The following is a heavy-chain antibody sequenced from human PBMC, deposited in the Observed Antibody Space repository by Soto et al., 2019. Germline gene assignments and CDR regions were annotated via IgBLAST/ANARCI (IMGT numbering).Heavy chain of an antibody. J-gene: IGHJ5*02. CDR3: ARESGDWPLNWFDP. Sequence: GGSLRLSCAASGFNFSNHWMHWVRQRPAEGLVWVSRIASDGKSKAYAESVKGRFAISRDNAKNTLYLQMNGLTAEDTAVYYCARESGDWPLNWFDPWGQGTLVTVSS. CDR2: IASDGKSK. V-gene: IGHV3-74*01. D-gene: IGHD2-21*02. CDR1: GFNFSNHW.